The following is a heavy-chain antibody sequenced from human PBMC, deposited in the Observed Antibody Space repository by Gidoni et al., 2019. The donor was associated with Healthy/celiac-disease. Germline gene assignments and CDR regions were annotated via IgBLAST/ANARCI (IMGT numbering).Heavy chain of an antibody. J-gene: IGHJ5*02. CDR1: GFSPSINGMG. CDR2: IYWNDDK. CDR3: AHRGYSEA. V-gene: IGHV2-5*01. Sequence: QITLKESGPTLVKPTQTLTLTCTFSGFSPSINGMGVGWIRQPPGKALEWLALIYWNDDKRYSPSLKSRLTITKDTSKNLVVLTMTNMEPVDTATYFCAHRGYSEAWGQGTLVTVSS. D-gene: IGHD3-22*01.